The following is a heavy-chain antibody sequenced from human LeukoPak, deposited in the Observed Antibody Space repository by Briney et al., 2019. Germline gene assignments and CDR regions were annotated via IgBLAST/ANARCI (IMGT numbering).Heavy chain of an antibody. CDR3: SRDRENGGSGYGSKNY. D-gene: IGHD5-12*01. J-gene: IGHJ4*02. CDR1: GFIFGDYA. CDR2: IRSKAYGGTT. Sequence: GGSLRLSCTASGFIFGDYAMSWFRQAPGKGLEWVGFIRSKAYGGTTEHAASVKGRFTISRDDSKSIAYLQMNSLKAEDTAVYYCSRDRENGGSGYGSKNYWGQGTLVTVSS. V-gene: IGHV3-49*03.